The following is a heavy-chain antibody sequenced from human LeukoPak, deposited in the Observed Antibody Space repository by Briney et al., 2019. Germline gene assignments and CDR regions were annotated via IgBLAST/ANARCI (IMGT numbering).Heavy chain of an antibody. Sequence: PSETLSLTCTVSGDSISSYYCSWIRQPPGKGLEWIGYIYYSGSTNYNPSLKSRVTISVDTSKNQFSLKLSSVTAADTAVYYCARTTRETKYYYMDVWGKGTTVTISS. CDR3: ARTTRETKYYYMDV. CDR2: IYYSGST. D-gene: IGHD1-14*01. CDR1: GDSISSYY. V-gene: IGHV4-59*01. J-gene: IGHJ6*03.